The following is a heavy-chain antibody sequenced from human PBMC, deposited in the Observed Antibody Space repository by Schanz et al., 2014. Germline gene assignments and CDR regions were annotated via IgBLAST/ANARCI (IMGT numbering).Heavy chain of an antibody. CDR1: GFTFTNYA. CDR3: ARPALWFGDNCFDP. CDR2: ISDSGDTA. J-gene: IGHJ5*02. Sequence: DVQLLESGGGLVQPGGSLRLSCAASGFTFTNYAMSWVRQAPGKGLEWVSLISDSGDTAYYADSVKGRFTISRDNAKNTLYLQMNSLRAEDTAVYYCARPALWFGDNCFDPWGQGTLVTVS. D-gene: IGHD3-10*01. V-gene: IGHV3-23*01.